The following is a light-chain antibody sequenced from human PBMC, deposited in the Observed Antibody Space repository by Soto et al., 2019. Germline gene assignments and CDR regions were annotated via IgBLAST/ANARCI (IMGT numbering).Light chain of an antibody. CDR2: SNN. Sequence: QSVLTQPPSASGTPGQRVTISCSGSSSNIGTNTVHRYHQLPGTAPKLLIYSNNLRPSGVPDRFSGSKSGTSASLAISGLQSEDEADYYCAAWDDSLSGVVFGGGTKLTVL. CDR3: AAWDDSLSGVV. J-gene: IGLJ2*01. V-gene: IGLV1-44*01. CDR1: SSNIGTNT.